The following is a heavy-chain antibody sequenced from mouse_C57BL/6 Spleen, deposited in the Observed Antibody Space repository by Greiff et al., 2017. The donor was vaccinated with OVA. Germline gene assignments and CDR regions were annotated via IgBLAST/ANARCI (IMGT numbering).Heavy chain of an antibody. CDR2: INPNNGGT. D-gene: IGHD2-5*01. V-gene: IGHV1-26*01. Sequence: EVQLHQSGPELVKPGASVKISCKASGYTFTDYYMNWVKQSHGKSLEWIGDINPNNGGTSYNQKFKGKATLTVDKSSSTAYMELRSLTSEDSAVYYCARESNYGFAYWGQGTLVTVSA. CDR1: GYTFTDYY. J-gene: IGHJ3*01. CDR3: ARESNYGFAY.